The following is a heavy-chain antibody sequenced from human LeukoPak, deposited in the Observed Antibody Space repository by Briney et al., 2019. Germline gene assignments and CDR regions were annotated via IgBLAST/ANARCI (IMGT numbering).Heavy chain of an antibody. CDR1: GFTFSCAW. D-gene: IGHD5-24*01. Sequence: AGGSLRLSCAASGFTFSCAWMSWVRQAPGKGLEWVANVNQDGSGKYYVDSVKGRFTISKDNAKNSLYLRMNSLRAEDTAVYYCTSANYGPAYWGQGTLVTVSS. CDR2: VNQDGSGK. J-gene: IGHJ4*02. CDR3: TSANYGPAY. V-gene: IGHV3-7*01.